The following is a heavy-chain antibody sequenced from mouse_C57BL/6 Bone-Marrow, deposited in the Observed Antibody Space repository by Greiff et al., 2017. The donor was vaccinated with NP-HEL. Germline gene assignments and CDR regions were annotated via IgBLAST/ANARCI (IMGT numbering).Heavy chain of an antibody. J-gene: IGHJ1*03. CDR3: ARKKAKAYYYGSSYWYFDV. CDR1: GFSLTSYA. D-gene: IGHD1-1*01. Sequence: QVQLQESGPGLVAPSQSLSITCTVSGFSLTSYAISWVRQPPGKGLEWLGVIWTGGGTNYNSALKSRLSISKDNSKSQVFLKMNSLQTDDTARYYCARKKAKAYYYGSSYWYFDVWGTGTTVTVSS. CDR2: IWTGGGT. V-gene: IGHV2-9-1*01.